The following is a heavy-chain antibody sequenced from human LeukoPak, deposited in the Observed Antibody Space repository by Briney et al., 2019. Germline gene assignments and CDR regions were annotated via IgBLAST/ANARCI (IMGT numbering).Heavy chain of an antibody. CDR3: ARGGYYGSGNDFRFDP. V-gene: IGHV4-59*01. D-gene: IGHD3-10*01. J-gene: IGHJ5*02. CDR1: GGSISSYY. CDR2: IYYSGST. Sequence: SETLSLTCTVSGGSISSYYWSWLRQPPGKGLEWIGYIYYSGSTNYKPSLKSRVTISVDASKNQFSLKLSTVTAADTAVYYCARGGYYGSGNDFRFDPWGQGTLVTVSS.